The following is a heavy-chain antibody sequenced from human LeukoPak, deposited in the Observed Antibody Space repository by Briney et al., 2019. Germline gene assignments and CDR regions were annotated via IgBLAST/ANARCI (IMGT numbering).Heavy chain of an antibody. D-gene: IGHD3-10*01. CDR1: GFTFSAAA. CDR2: IRRKAHSYAT. Sequence: PGGSLRLSCAASGFTFSAAAMHWVRQASGKGLEWVGRIRRKAHSYATAYGASVKGRFTISRDDSKNTAYLQMNSLKTDDAAVYYCTRKVSSKYYYYMDVWRKGTSVTVSS. J-gene: IGHJ6*03. CDR3: TRKVSSKYYYYMDV. V-gene: IGHV3-73*01.